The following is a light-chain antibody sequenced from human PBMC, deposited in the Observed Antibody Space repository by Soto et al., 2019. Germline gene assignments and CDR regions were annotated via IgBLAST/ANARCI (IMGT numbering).Light chain of an antibody. CDR2: LNSDGSH. J-gene: IGLJ2*01. V-gene: IGLV4-69*01. CDR3: QTWGTGMEV. CDR1: SGHSSYA. Sequence: QPVLTQSPSASASLGASVKLTCTLSSGHSSYAIAWHQQQPEKGPRYLMKLNSDGSHSKGDGIPDRCSGSSSGAERYLTIASLQSEDEAEYYCQTWGTGMEVFGGGTKLTVL.